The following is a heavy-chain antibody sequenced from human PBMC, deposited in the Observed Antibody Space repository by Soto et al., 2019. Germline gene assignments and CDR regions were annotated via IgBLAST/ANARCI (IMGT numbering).Heavy chain of an antibody. CDR1: GGSISSHY. D-gene: IGHD6-19*01. V-gene: IGHV4-59*11. CDR2: IYYSGRT. J-gene: IGHJ4*02. CDR3: ASQQWLLYFDY. Sequence: QVQLQESGPGLVKPSETLSLTCTVSGGSISSHYWSWIRQPPGKGLGWIGYIYYSGRTNYNPSLSSRATISLDTSKNQFSLRLSSVTAADTAVYYCASQQWLLYFDYWGQGTLVTVSS.